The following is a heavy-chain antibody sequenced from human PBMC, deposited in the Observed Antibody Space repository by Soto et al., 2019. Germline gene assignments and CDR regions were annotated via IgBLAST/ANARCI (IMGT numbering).Heavy chain of an antibody. CDR1: GGSMSHYH. J-gene: IGHJ4*02. CDR2: THDSGII. D-gene: IGHD5-18*01. V-gene: IGHV4-59*01. Sequence: PSATLSLTCTVSGGSMSHYHWCWIRQSPGKGLEFIGYTHDSGIINYNPSLMSRVAISLDTSKNQFSLKLTSVTAADTALYYCARTGYGDHFDYWGRGTLVTVSS. CDR3: ARTGYGDHFDY.